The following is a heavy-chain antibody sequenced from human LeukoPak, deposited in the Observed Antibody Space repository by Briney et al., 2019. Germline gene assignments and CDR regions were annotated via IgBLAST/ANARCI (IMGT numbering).Heavy chain of an antibody. D-gene: IGHD3-10*01. V-gene: IGHV3-64D*06. CDR3: VKTSASGSYPYDY. J-gene: IGHJ4*02. CDR1: GFTFSNFA. CDR2: ISSNGGIT. Sequence: GGSLRLSCAASGFTFSNFAMHWVRQAPGKRLEYASGISSNGGITRYADSVKGRFTISRDNSKNTLYLQMSSLRTDDTALYYCVKTSASGSYPYDYWGQGTLVTVSS.